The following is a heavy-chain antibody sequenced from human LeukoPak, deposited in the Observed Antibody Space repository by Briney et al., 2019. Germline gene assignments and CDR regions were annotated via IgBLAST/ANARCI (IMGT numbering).Heavy chain of an antibody. CDR3: AELGITMIGGV. Sequence: PGGSLRLSCAASGFTFSSYEMNWVRQAPGKGLEWVSYISSSGSTIYYAGSVKGRFTNSRDNAKNSLYLQMNSLRAEDTAVYYCAELGITMIGGVWGKGTTVTVSS. D-gene: IGHD3-10*02. CDR1: GFTFSSYE. V-gene: IGHV3-48*03. CDR2: ISSSGSTI. J-gene: IGHJ6*04.